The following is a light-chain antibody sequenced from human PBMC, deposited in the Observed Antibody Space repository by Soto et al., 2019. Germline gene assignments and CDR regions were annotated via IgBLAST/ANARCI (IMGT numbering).Light chain of an antibody. CDR1: SSDVGSYNL. J-gene: IGLJ1*01. Sequence: QSVLTQPASVSGFPGQSITISCTGTSSDVGSYNLVSWYQQHPGKAPKLMIYEVSKRPSGVSNRFSGSKSGNTASLTISGLQAEDEAVYYCCSYAGSSGYVFEIGTKVTAL. CDR2: EVS. CDR3: CSYAGSSGYV. V-gene: IGLV2-23*02.